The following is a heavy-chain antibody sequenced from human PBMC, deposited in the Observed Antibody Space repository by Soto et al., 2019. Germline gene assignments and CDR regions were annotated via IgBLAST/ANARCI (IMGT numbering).Heavy chain of an antibody. D-gene: IGHD6-19*01. J-gene: IGHJ5*02. V-gene: IGHV4-61*08. CDR1: GGSISSGGYY. Sequence: SETLSLTCTVSGGSISSGGYYWSWIRQHQGKGLEWIGSIHYSGGTYYNPSLKSRVTISVDTSKNQFSLKLISVTAADTAVYYCARDIIAYSSAWFPGFDPWGQGTLVTVSS. CDR2: IHYSGGT. CDR3: ARDIIAYSSAWFPGFDP.